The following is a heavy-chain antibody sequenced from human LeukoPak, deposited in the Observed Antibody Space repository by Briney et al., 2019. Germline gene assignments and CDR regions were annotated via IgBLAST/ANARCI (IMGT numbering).Heavy chain of an antibody. CDR1: GFTFSSYS. Sequence: GGSLRLSCAASGFTFSSYSMNWVRQAPGKGLEWVSSISSSSSYIYYADSVKGRFTISRDNAKNSPYLQMNSLRAEDTAVYYCARDQTIMITFGGVTGPFDYWGQGTLVTVSS. D-gene: IGHD3-16*01. V-gene: IGHV3-21*01. CDR3: ARDQTIMITFGGVTGPFDY. J-gene: IGHJ4*02. CDR2: ISSSSSYI.